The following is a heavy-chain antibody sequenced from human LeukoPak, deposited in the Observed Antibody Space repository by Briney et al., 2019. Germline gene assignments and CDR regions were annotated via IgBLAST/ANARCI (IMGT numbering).Heavy chain of an antibody. Sequence: PGGSLRLSCTASGFTFSTYNMNWVRQAPGKGLEWVSSISTSSSYIYYADSVKGRFTISRDNAKNSLYLQMNSLRAEDTAVYYCARDGYGDYVRWFISTYYYYMDVWGKGTTVTVSS. D-gene: IGHD4-17*01. CDR3: ARDGYGDYVRWFISTYYYYMDV. J-gene: IGHJ6*03. CDR2: ISTSSSYI. CDR1: GFTFSTYN. V-gene: IGHV3-21*01.